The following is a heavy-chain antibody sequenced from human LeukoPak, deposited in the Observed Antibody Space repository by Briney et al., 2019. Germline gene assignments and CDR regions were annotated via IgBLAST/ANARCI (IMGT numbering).Heavy chain of an antibody. D-gene: IGHD2-15*01. J-gene: IGHJ4*02. CDR2: SGDSDGST. CDR1: GFTISGSG. CDR3: AKGGCRGTCNPLAY. Sequence: GGSLRLSCAASGFTISGSGMSWVRQAPGKGLEWISSSGDSDGSTYYADSLKGRFTISRDNSKNTLYLQMNNLRAEDTAVYYCAKGGCRGTCNPLAYWGQGALVTVSP. V-gene: IGHV3-23*01.